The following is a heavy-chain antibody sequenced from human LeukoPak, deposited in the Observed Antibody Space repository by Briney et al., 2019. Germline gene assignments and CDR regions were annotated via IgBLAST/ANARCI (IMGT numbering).Heavy chain of an antibody. CDR1: GYTFTSYG. Sequence: ASVKVSCKASGYTFTSYGISWVRQAPGQGLEWMGWISAYNGNTNYAQKLQGRVTMTTDTSTSTAYMELRSLRSDDTAVYYCAGDRGVVVVPAAIPHLDYWGQGTLVTVSS. D-gene: IGHD2-2*02. CDR3: AGDRGVVVVPAAIPHLDY. CDR2: ISAYNGNT. J-gene: IGHJ4*02. V-gene: IGHV1-18*01.